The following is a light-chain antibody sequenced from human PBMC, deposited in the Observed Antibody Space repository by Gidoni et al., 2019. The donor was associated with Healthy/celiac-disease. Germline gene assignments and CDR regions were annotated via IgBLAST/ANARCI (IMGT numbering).Light chain of an antibody. V-gene: IGKV1-9*01. CDR1: QGISSY. CDR3: QQLNSYPRT. Sequence: IQLTQSPSSLSASVGDRVTITCRASQGISSYLAWDQQKPGKAPKLLIYAASTWQSGVPSRFSGSGSGTDVTLTISSLQPEDFATYYCQQLNSYPRTFGQGTKVEIK. J-gene: IGKJ1*01. CDR2: AAS.